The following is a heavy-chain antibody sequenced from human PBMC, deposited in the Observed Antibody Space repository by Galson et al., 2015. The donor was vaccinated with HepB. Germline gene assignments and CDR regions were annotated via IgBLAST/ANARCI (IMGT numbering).Heavy chain of an antibody. CDR3: ASLYKSISGYDPLVYYFDY. CDR2: IYHSGST. J-gene: IGHJ4*02. D-gene: IGHD5-12*01. CDR1: GGSISSSNW. V-gene: IGHV4-4*02. Sequence: SETLSLTCAVSGGSISSSNWWSWVRQPPGKGLEWIGEIYHSGSTNYNPSLKSRVTISVDKSKNQFSLKLSSVTAADTAVYYCASLYKSISGYDPLVYYFDYWGQGTLVTVSS.